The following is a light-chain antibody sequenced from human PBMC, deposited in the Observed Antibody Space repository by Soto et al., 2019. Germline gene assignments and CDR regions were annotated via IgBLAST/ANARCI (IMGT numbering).Light chain of an antibody. V-gene: IGKV1-5*03. CDR2: KAS. CDR1: QSISAW. Sequence: DIQMTQSPSTLSASVGDRVSINCRASQSISAWLAWYQQKPGKAPRLLIYKASTLEIGVPSRLSGSGSGTEFTLTISSLQPDDVATDHCQQYNDYSWTGGQGTKV. CDR3: QQYNDYSWT. J-gene: IGKJ1*01.